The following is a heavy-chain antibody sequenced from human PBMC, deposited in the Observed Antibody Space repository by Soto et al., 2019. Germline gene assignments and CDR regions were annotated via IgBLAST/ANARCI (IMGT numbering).Heavy chain of an antibody. V-gene: IGHV4-59*05. CDR1: GGSISGYY. CDR3: ARHSAVTTGFAWFDP. J-gene: IGHJ5*02. D-gene: IGHD4-4*01. Sequence: SETLSLTCSVSGGSISGYYWSWIRQPPGKGLEWIGSIYYSGSTYYNPSLKSRVTISVDTSKNQFSLKLSSVTAADTAVYYCARHSAVTTGFAWFDPWGQGTLVTVSS. CDR2: IYYSGST.